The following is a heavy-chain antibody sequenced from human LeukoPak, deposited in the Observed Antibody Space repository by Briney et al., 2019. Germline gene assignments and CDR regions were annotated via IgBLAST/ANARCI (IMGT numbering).Heavy chain of an antibody. J-gene: IGHJ4*02. V-gene: IGHV3-21*06. D-gene: IGHD6-13*01. CDR2: ISSSSSNI. Sequence: GGSLRLSCAASGFTFSSYSMNWVRQAPGKGLEWVSFISSSSSNIKYADSVKGRFTISRDNAKNSLHLQMNSLRAEDTAVYYCARYTSSWFFDSWGLGTLVTVSS. CDR1: GFTFSSYS. CDR3: ARYTSSWFFDS.